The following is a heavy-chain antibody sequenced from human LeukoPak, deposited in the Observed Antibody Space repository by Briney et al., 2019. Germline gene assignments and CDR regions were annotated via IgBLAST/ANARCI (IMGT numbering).Heavy chain of an antibody. CDR1: GFSITTIRVG. V-gene: IGHV2-5*02. D-gene: IGHD3-22*01. J-gene: IGHJ4*02. CDR2: IYWDDDK. Sequence: SGPMLGNLTQTLTLTCTLSGFSITTIRVGVGWIRQPPGKALEWVALIYWDDDKRYSPSLTSRLTITKDTSKNQVVLTMTNMDPVDTATYYCAHISDSSGYYYNYFDYWGQGTLVTVSS. CDR3: AHISDSSGYYYNYFDY.